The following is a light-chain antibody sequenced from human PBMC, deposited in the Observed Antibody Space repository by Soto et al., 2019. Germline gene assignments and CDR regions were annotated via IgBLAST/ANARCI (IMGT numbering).Light chain of an antibody. Sequence: QSALNQPASVSGSPGQSITISCTGTSSDVGSYNLVSWYQQHPGKAPKLMIYEVSKRPSGVSNRFSGSKSGNTASLTISGLQAEDEADYYCCSYAGSSTHVVFGGGTKLTVL. J-gene: IGLJ2*01. V-gene: IGLV2-23*02. CDR2: EVS. CDR1: SSDVGSYNL. CDR3: CSYAGSSTHVV.